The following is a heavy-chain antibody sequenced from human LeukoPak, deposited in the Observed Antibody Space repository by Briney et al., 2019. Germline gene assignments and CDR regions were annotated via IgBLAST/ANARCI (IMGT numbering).Heavy chain of an antibody. V-gene: IGHV1-8*01. D-gene: IGHD3-10*01. CDR2: MNPNSGNT. CDR3: ARDRMVRGAGYYYYMDV. Sequence: ASVKVSCKASGYTFTSYDINWVRQATGQGLEWMGWMNPNSGNTGYAQKFQGRVTMTRNTSISTAYMELSRLRSEDTAVYYCARDRMVRGAGYYYYMDVWGKGTTVTISS. CDR1: GYTFTSYD. J-gene: IGHJ6*03.